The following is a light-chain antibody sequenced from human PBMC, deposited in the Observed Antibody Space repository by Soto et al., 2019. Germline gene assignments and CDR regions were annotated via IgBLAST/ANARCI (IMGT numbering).Light chain of an antibody. V-gene: IGKV3-11*01. CDR3: QQRAGSST. CDR1: QTVSNQ. J-gene: IGKJ5*01. Sequence: EIVLTQSPVTLSLSPGERATLSCRASQTVSNQLAWYQQKPGQAPRLLIYDASRRVTGIPARFSGSGSGTDFTLTLSSLEPEDLAVYYCQQRAGSSTFGQGTRLESK. CDR2: DAS.